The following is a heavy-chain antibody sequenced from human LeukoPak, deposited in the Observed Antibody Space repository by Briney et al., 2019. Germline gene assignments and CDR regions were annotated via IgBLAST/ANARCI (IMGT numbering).Heavy chain of an antibody. J-gene: IGHJ1*01. Sequence: ASVKVSCKASGYTFTGYYMHWVRQAPGQGLEWMGRINPNSGGTNYAQKFQGRVTMTRDTSISTAYMELSRLRSDDTAVYYCASAFYESSDTAMVTRYFQHWGQGTMVTVSS. CDR1: GYTFTGYY. CDR3: ASAFYESSDTAMVTRYFQH. D-gene: IGHD5-18*01. V-gene: IGHV1-2*06. CDR2: INPNSGGT.